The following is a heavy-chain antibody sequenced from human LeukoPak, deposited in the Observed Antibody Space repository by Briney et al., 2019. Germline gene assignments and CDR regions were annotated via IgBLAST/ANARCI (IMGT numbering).Heavy chain of an antibody. CDR1: GGSFSGYY. J-gene: IGHJ4*02. CDR3: ARTYGGNSDY. Sequence: PSETLSLTCAVYGGSFSGYYWSWIRQPPGKGLEWIGEINHSGSTNYNPSLKSRVTISVDTSKNQFSLQLKSVTPEDTAVYYCARTYGGNSDYWGQGTLVTVSS. CDR2: INHSGST. D-gene: IGHD2-15*01. V-gene: IGHV4-34*01.